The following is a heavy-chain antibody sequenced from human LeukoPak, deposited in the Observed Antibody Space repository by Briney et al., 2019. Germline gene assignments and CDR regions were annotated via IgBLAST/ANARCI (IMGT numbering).Heavy chain of an antibody. J-gene: IGHJ3*02. CDR1: GFTFSSYA. Sequence: GGSLRLSCAASGFTFSSYAMHWVRQAPGKGLEYVSAISSNGGSTYYANSVKGRFTISRDNSKNTLYLQMGSLRAEDMAVYYCARERLAYCGGDCYHNDAFDIWGQGTMVTVSS. V-gene: IGHV3-64*01. D-gene: IGHD2-21*01. CDR2: ISSNGGST. CDR3: ARERLAYCGGDCYHNDAFDI.